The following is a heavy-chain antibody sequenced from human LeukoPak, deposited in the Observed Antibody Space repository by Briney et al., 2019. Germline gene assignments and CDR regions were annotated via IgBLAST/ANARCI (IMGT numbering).Heavy chain of an antibody. CDR1: GGTFSSYA. Sequence: SVKVSCKASGGTFSSYAISWVRQAPGRGLEWMGGIIPIFGTANYAQKFQGRVTITADESTSTAYMELSSLRSEDTAVYYCARQAVAGTAGAFDIWGQGTMVTVSS. CDR2: IIPIFGTA. V-gene: IGHV1-69*01. J-gene: IGHJ3*02. D-gene: IGHD6-19*01. CDR3: ARQAVAGTAGAFDI.